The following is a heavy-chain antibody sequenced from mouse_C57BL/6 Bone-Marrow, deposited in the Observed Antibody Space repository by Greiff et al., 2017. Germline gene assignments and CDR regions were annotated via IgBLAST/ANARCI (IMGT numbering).Heavy chain of an antibody. Sequence: EVQLQESGTVLARPGASVKMSCKTSGYTFTSYWMHWVKQRPGQGLEWIGAIYPGNSDTSYNQKFKGKAKLTAVTSASTAYMELSSLTNKDSAVYYCTRDYYGSSYPYYFDYWCQGTTLTVSS. CDR3: TRDYYGSSYPYYFDY. D-gene: IGHD1-1*01. V-gene: IGHV1-5*01. CDR1: GYTFTSYW. CDR2: IYPGNSDT. J-gene: IGHJ2*01.